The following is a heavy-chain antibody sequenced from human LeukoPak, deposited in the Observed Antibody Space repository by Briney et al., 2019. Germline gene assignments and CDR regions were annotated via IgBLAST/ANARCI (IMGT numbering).Heavy chain of an antibody. CDR3: AKGYNSEVNDD. CDR1: RYTFTDYD. CDR2: LFPIFGTA. D-gene: IGHD5-24*01. V-gene: IGHV1-69*06. J-gene: IGHJ4*02. Sequence: SVKVSCKTPRYTFTDYDITGVRQAPGRGLEWVGGLFPIFGTANNAQKFQGRVTLTADKTTSTAYMEQSSARSEDTAAYYCAKGYNSEVNDDWGQGTLVTVSS.